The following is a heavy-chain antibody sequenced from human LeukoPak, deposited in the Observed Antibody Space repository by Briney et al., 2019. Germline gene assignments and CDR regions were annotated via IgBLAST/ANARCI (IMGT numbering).Heavy chain of an antibody. J-gene: IGHJ4*02. D-gene: IGHD2-21*02. CDR1: SDSIYSSNYY. Sequence: NSSETLPLTCTVSSDSIYSSNYYWGWIRQPPGKGLEWIGSIYYSGSTYYNSSLKSRVTISVDTSKNQFSLKLSSLTAADTAVYYCARAAYCGGDCYLFDYWGQGTLVTVFS. CDR3: ARAAYCGGDCYLFDY. CDR2: IYYSGST. V-gene: IGHV4-39*01.